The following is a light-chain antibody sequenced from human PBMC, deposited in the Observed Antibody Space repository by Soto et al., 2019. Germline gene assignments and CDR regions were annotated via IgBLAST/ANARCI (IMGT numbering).Light chain of an antibody. CDR1: RSAVGGYNY. J-gene: IGLJ1*01. V-gene: IGLV2-11*01. Sequence: ALPQPRSVSRSPWQSVTISCPGTRSAVGGYNYVSWYQQYPGNPPKIMIYDVSKRPSGVPYRFSGSKSDNTASLTISGREADDEADYYCCSYAGSYSVVFGIGTNAPVL. CDR3: CSYAGSYSVV. CDR2: DVS.